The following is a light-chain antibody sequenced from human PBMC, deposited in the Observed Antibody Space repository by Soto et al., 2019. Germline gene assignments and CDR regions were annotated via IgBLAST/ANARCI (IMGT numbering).Light chain of an antibody. CDR3: QKYHNWLPIT. V-gene: IGKV3-15*01. Sequence: TRSTGRLSLAQGKRADLAGRASKSVSSNLAWYQQKPGQAPRLLIYGASTRATGIPARFSGSGSGTEFTRTISSLQSEDFAVYHCQKYHNWLPITIGQGTRLEIK. CDR1: KSVSSN. CDR2: GAS. J-gene: IGKJ5*01.